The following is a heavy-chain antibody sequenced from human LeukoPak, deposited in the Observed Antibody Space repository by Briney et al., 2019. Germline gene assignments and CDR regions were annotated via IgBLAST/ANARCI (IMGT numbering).Heavy chain of an antibody. Sequence: GGSLRLSCAASGFTFSSYAMSWVRQAPGKGLEWVSAISGSGGSTYYADSVKGRFTISRDNSKNTLYLQMNSLRAEATAVYYCAKSPGITMISDLWFDPWGQGTLVTVSS. V-gene: IGHV3-23*01. CDR3: AKSPGITMISDLWFDP. CDR1: GFTFSSYA. J-gene: IGHJ5*02. D-gene: IGHD3-22*01. CDR2: ISGSGGST.